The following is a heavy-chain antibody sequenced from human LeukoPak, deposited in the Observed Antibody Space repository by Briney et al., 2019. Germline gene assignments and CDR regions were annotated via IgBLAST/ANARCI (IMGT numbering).Heavy chain of an antibody. J-gene: IGHJ1*01. Sequence: GGSLRLSCVASGFTLRRYWMTWVREAPGKKPEWVTNIKGDGSEKFYDDSVRRRFTIPRDIAKNTVSLNVNSLRAEDTAVFYFATDQDHGYFRQGGQGTLVIVTS. D-gene: IGHD3-22*01. V-gene: IGHV3-7*01. CDR2: IKGDGSEK. CDR3: ATDQDHGYFRQ. CDR1: GFTLRRYW.